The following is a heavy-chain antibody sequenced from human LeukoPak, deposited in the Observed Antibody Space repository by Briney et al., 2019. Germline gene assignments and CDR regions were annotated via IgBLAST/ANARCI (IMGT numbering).Heavy chain of an antibody. CDR1: GFTFSSCG. J-gene: IGHJ4*02. CDR2: IWNDGSYK. Sequence: PGGSLRLSCAASGFTFSSCGMHWVRQAPGKGLEWVAVIWNDGSYKYYADSVKGRFTISRDNSKNTLYLEMNSLRAEDTAVYYCAKPTRGSGSSLIEYWGQGTLVTVSS. CDR3: AKPTRGSGSSLIEY. V-gene: IGHV3-33*06. D-gene: IGHD1-26*01.